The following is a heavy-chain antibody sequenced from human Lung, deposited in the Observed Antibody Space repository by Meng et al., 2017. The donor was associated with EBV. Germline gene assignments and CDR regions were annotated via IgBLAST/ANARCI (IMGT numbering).Heavy chain of an antibody. CDR1: GGSISSGGFS. D-gene: IGHD4-17*01. CDR2: IYYSGST. J-gene: IGHJ5*02. CDR3: ARTNYGDYNWFDP. V-gene: IGHV4-31*03. Sequence: QVHLKESGPGCVTPSPPFSLACTGSGGSISSGGFSWSWIRQHPGKGLEWIGYIYYSGSTYYNPSLRSRVAISIDTSKNQFSLKLTSVTTADTAVYFCARTNYGDYNWFDPWGQGTLVTVSS.